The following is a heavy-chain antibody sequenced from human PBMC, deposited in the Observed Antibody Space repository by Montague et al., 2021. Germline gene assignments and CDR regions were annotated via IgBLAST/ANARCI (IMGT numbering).Heavy chain of an antibody. J-gene: IGHJ4*02. CDR3: ARDFRVGTYFDY. D-gene: IGHD1-26*01. CDR2: VGHDGNYE. V-gene: IGHV3-33*01. CDR1: GFSFNVYG. Sequence: SLRLSCAASGFSFNVYGMHWVRQAPGKGLEWVAVVGHDGNYEKYADSVRGRFIVFRDNSRTTLYLQLNSLRAEDTAVYYCARDFRVGTYFDYLGQGTLVTVSS.